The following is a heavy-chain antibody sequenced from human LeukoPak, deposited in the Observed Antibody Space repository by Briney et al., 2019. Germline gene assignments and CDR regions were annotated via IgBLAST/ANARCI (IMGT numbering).Heavy chain of an antibody. CDR3: ARGPNSNWSGLDF. CDR2: ISPTGSTT. Sequence: GGSLRLSCAASGFSFSGHWMHWARQLPGKGLVWVSRISPTGSTTSYADSVKGRFTVSRDSARNTLYLQVNNLRAEDTAVYYCARGPNSNWSGLDFWGQGTLLTVSS. J-gene: IGHJ4*02. V-gene: IGHV3-74*01. D-gene: IGHD6-6*01. CDR1: GFSFSGHW.